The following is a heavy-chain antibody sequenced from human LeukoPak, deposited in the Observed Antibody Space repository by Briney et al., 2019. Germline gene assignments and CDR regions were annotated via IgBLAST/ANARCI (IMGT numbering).Heavy chain of an antibody. J-gene: IGHJ4*02. CDR2: ISSSGSTI. CDR1: GFTFSDYY. Sequence: PGGSLRLSCAASGFTFSDYYMSWIRQAPGKGLEWVSYISSSGSTIYYADSVKGRFTISRDNAKNSLYLQMNSLRAEDTAVYYCARDSYYDILTGYSPGAAFDYWGQGTLVTVSS. D-gene: IGHD3-9*01. CDR3: ARDSYYDILTGYSPGAAFDY. V-gene: IGHV3-11*01.